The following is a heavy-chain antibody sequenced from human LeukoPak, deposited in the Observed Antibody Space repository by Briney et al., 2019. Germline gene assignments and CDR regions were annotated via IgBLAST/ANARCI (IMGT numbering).Heavy chain of an antibody. V-gene: IGHV4-34*01. Sequence: SETLSLTCVVYGGSFSGYYWSWIRQPPGKGLEWVGEINHSGSTNYNPSLKSRVTISVDTSKNQFSLKLSSVTAADTAVYYCARHRLWFGEFLYYFDYWGQGTLVTVSS. D-gene: IGHD3-10*01. CDR2: INHSGST. CDR1: GGSFSGYY. J-gene: IGHJ4*02. CDR3: ARHRLWFGEFLYYFDY.